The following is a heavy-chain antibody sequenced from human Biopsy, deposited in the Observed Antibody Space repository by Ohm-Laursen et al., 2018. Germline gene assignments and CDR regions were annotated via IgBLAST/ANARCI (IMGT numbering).Heavy chain of an antibody. CDR2: ITQSGST. V-gene: IGHV4-34*01. D-gene: IGHD6-13*01. J-gene: IGHJ6*02. Sequence: TLSLTCAVYGGSFNGYFWSWIRQPPGKGLEWIGDITQSGSTNYSPSLKSRVTISVDTAKKQFSLSLRSATAADTAVYYCARVPLPGIGAAYQGRFLYGMDVWGQGTTVTVSS. CDR1: GGSFNGYF. CDR3: ARVPLPGIGAAYQGRFLYGMDV.